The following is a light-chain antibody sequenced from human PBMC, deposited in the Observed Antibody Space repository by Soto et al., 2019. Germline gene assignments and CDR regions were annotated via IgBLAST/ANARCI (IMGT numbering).Light chain of an antibody. V-gene: IGKV3-15*01. CDR3: QQYSSWPRT. Sequence: DIVLTQSPATLSVSPGDRATLSCRASQNILNNLAWYHQKPGQPPRLLVYGASTRATDAPPRFRGRGSGTEFSLTIGSLQSEDFGTYYCQQYSSWPRTFGQGSKVEMK. CDR2: GAS. CDR1: QNILNN. J-gene: IGKJ1*01.